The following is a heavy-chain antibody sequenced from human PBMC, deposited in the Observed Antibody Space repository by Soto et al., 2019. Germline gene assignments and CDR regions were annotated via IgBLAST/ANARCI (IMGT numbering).Heavy chain of an antibody. Sequence: QAQLVQSGGEMKKAGASVKVSCKASGYTFTTYGITWVRQAPGQGLDWMGWINPLKGDTKSAANFQDRVTMTTDTSTRTAYMELRSLRSDATAVCYCASVKVPDAVFGAFDVWGQGTLVTVSS. J-gene: IGHJ3*01. CDR1: GYTFTTYG. D-gene: IGHD2-2*01. CDR2: INPLKGDT. CDR3: ASVKVPDAVFGAFDV. V-gene: IGHV1-18*01.